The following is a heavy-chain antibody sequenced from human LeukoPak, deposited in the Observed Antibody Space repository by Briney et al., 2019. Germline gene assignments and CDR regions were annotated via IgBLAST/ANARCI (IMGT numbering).Heavy chain of an antibody. V-gene: IGHV4-61*01. D-gene: IGHD3-9*01. Sequence: SETLSLTCTVSGGSVRSGSYYWSWVRQPPGKRLKWIGYVYYSGSTNYNPSLKSRVTTSVDTSKNQFSLKLRSVTAADTAMYYCARARYVDSFYAFDIWGQGTLVTVSS. J-gene: IGHJ3*02. CDR3: ARARYVDSFYAFDI. CDR2: VYYSGST. CDR1: GGSVRSGSYY.